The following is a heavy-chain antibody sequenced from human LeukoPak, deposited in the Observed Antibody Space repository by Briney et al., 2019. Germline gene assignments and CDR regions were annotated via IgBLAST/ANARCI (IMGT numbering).Heavy chain of an antibody. Sequence: ASVTVSCKTSGYTFSAFYMHWVRQAPGQGPEWMGWINPDSGGSEYGQKFQGRVTFTSDTSSTTIYMEVRSLKSDDTAVYYCARDGQRWLQPNWFDPCGQGTLVTVSS. CDR2: INPDSGGS. CDR1: GYTFSAFY. V-gene: IGHV1-2*02. D-gene: IGHD5-24*01. J-gene: IGHJ5*02. CDR3: ARDGQRWLQPNWFDP.